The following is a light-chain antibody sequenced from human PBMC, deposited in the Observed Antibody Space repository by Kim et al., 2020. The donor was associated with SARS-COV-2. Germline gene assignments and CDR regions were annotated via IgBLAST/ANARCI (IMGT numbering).Light chain of an antibody. CDR3: QAWDSRTYVV. J-gene: IGLJ2*01. CDR1: KLGDKY. Sequence: SYELTQPPSVSLSPGQTASITCSGDKLGDKYACWYQQKPGQSPVLVIYQDTKRPSGIPERFSGSNSGNTATLTISGTQAMDEADYYCQAWDSRTYVVFGGGTQLTVL. V-gene: IGLV3-1*01. CDR2: QDT.